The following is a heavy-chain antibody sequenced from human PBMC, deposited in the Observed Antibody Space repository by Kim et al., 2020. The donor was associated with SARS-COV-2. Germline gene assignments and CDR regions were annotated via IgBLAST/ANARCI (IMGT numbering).Heavy chain of an antibody. Sequence: GGSLRLSCAASGFTFDDYAMHWVRQAPGKGLEWVSLISGDGGSTYYADSVKGRFTISRDNSKNSLYLQMNSLRTEDTALYYCAKEGEGIAAAPDHGNYYYYGMDVWGQGTTVTVSS. J-gene: IGHJ6*02. CDR2: ISGDGGST. CDR1: GFTFDDYA. D-gene: IGHD6-13*01. CDR3: AKEGEGIAAAPDHGNYYYYGMDV. V-gene: IGHV3-43*02.